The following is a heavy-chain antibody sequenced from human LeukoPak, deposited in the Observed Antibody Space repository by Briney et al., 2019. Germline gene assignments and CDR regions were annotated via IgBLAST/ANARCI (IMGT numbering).Heavy chain of an antibody. V-gene: IGHV3-23*01. CDR3: AKSPLDYCSGGSCYFYFDS. D-gene: IGHD2-15*01. Sequence: GGSLRLSCAASGFTFSSYAMSWVRQAPGKGLEWVSAISGSGGSTYYADSVKGRFAVSRDNSKSTLYLQMNSLRAEDTAVYYCAKSPLDYCSGGSCYFYFDSWGQGTLATVSS. J-gene: IGHJ4*02. CDR2: ISGSGGST. CDR1: GFTFSSYA.